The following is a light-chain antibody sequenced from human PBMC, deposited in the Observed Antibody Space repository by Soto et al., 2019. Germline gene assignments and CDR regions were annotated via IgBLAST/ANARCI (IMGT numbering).Light chain of an antibody. V-gene: IGKV4-1*01. J-gene: IGKJ1*01. Sequence: DIVMTQSPDSLPVSLGERATINCKSSQSVLHSSNNKQCVSWYQQKPGQPPKLLIYWASTRESGVPDRFTGSGSGTDFTLTISSLQAEDVAVYFCQQYFDTPWTFGQGTKVEIK. CDR2: WAS. CDR1: QSVLHSSNNKQC. CDR3: QQYFDTPWT.